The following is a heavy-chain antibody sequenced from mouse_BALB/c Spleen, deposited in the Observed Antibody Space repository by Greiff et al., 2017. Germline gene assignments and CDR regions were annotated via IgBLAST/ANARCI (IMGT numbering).Heavy chain of an antibody. V-gene: IGHV1-7*01. CDR2: INPSTGYT. CDR1: GYTFTSYW. CDR3: ARLDVTTCYAMDY. J-gene: IGHJ4*01. D-gene: IGHD2-12*01. Sequence: VQLQQSGAELAKPGASVKMSCKASGYTFTSYWMHWVKQRPGQGLEWIGYINPSTGYTEYNQKFKDKATLTADKSSSTAYMQLSSLTSEDSAVYYCARLDVTTCYAMDYWGQGTSVTVSS.